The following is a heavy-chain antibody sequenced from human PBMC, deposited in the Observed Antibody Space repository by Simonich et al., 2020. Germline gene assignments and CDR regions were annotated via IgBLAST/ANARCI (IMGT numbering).Heavy chain of an antibody. D-gene: IGHD7-27*01. J-gene: IGHJ6*03. CDR2: RKQDGSEK. CDR1: GFTFSSYW. CDR3: ARDGLGTAYYYYMDV. Sequence: EVQLVESGGGLVQPGGSLRLSCAASGFTFSSYWMSWVRQAPGKGLEWVANRKQDGSEKYYVDSVQGRFTISRDNAKNSLYLQRNSLRAEDTAVYYCARDGLGTAYYYYMDVWGKGTTVTVSS. V-gene: IGHV3-7*01.